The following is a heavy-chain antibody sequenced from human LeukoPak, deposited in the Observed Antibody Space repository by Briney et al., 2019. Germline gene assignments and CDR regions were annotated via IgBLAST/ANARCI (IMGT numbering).Heavy chain of an antibody. D-gene: IGHD5-18*01. Sequence: GGSLRLSCAASGFTFSTYGMHWVRQAPGKGLEWVAFIRYDGSNKYYADSVKGRFTISRDNSKNTLYLQMNSLRAEDTAVYYCATNDLGGYSYVYYYYYYMDVWGKGTTVTISS. CDR1: GFTFSTYG. V-gene: IGHV3-30*02. CDR3: ATNDLGGYSYVYYYYYYMDV. J-gene: IGHJ6*03. CDR2: IRYDGSNK.